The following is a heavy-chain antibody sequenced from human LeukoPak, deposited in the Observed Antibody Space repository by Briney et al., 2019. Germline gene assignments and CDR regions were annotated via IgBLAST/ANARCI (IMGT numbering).Heavy chain of an antibody. CDR2: ISAYNGNT. J-gene: IGHJ5*02. Sequence: ASVKVSCKASGYTFTSYGISWVRQAPGQGLEWMGWISAYNGNTNYAQKLQGRVTMTTDTSTSTAYMELSSLRSEDTAVYYCARLRDSHDSLLGWFDPWGQGTLVTVSS. CDR3: ARLRDSHDSLLGWFDP. V-gene: IGHV1-18*04. D-gene: IGHD3-3*01. CDR1: GYTFTSYG.